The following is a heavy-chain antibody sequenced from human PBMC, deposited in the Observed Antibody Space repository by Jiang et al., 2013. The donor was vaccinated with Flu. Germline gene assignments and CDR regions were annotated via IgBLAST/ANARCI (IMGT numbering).Heavy chain of an antibody. D-gene: IGHD2-2*01. CDR1: GFTFSTYG. V-gene: IGHV3-33*01. Sequence: QLLESGGGVVQPGRSLRLSCAASGFTFSTYGMHWVRQAPGKGLEWVAVIWFDGSKKFYSDSVKGRFTISRDNSKNTVDLQMNSLRVDDTAVYKCARDDAYDWYIDLWGRGTLVTVSS. CDR3: ARDDAYDWYIDL. J-gene: IGHJ2*01. CDR2: IWFDGSKK.